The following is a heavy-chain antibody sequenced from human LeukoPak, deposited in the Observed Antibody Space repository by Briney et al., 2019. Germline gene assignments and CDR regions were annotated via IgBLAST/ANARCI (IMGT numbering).Heavy chain of an antibody. Sequence: GGSLRLSCAASGFTFSDHYMDWVRQAPGKGLEWVSRIRNNANFYTTQYAASVKDRFTISRDDSNNLLYLQMSSLKTDDTAVYYCARWGESEWAFASWGPGTLVTVSS. J-gene: IGHJ4*02. CDR2: IRNNANFYTT. CDR3: ARWGESEWAFAS. CDR1: GFTFSDHY. D-gene: IGHD2-21*01. V-gene: IGHV3-72*01.